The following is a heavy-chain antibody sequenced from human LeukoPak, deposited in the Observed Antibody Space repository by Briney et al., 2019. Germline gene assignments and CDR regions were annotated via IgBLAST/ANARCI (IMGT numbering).Heavy chain of an antibody. V-gene: IGHV3-43D*03. Sequence: GGSLRLSRVASGFTFNDYSMHWVRQPPGKGLEWVSLISWDGGSTYYADSVKGRFTISRDNSKNSLYLQMNSLRAEDTALYSCAKDTHSGSGNGYFDYWGQGTLVTVSS. CDR1: GFTFNDYS. J-gene: IGHJ4*02. D-gene: IGHD3-10*01. CDR2: ISWDGGST. CDR3: AKDTHSGSGNGYFDY.